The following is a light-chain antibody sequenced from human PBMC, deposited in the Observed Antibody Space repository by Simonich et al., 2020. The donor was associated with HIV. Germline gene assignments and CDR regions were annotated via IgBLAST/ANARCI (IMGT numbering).Light chain of an antibody. CDR3: QQYHNVPLT. V-gene: IGKV1-33*01. Sequence: DIQMTQSPSSLSASVGDIVTITCQASQEIANSLNWYQQKPGKAPKLLIFDASNLETGVPSRFSGSASGTDFTFAISSLQPEDIATYFCQQYHNVPLTFAGGTKVEIK. J-gene: IGKJ4*01. CDR2: DAS. CDR1: QEIANS.